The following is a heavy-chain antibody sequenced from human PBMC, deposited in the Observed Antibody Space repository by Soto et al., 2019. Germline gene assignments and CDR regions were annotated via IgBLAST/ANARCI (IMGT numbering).Heavy chain of an antibody. V-gene: IGHV5-10-1*01. J-gene: IGHJ4*02. CDR2: IDPSDSYA. CDR1: GYSLTSYW. D-gene: IGHD1-1*01. CDR3: ARHVVGARGWVEEPL. Sequence: GESLKISCKGSGYSLTSYWISWVRQMPGKGLEWMGRIDPSDSYANYSPSFQGHVTIPADKSISTAYLQWSSLKASDTAMYYWARHVVGARGWVEEPLWGQGTLVTVSS.